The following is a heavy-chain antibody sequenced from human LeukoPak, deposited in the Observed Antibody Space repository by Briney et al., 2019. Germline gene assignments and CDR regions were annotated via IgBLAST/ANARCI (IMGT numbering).Heavy chain of an antibody. CDR3: VQQLEPDAFDI. D-gene: IGHD6-6*01. J-gene: IGHJ3*02. CDR1: GGSISSSSYY. CDR2: IYYSGST. Sequence: SETLSLTCTVSGGSISSSSYYWGWIRQPPGKGLEWIGSIYYSGSTYYNPSLKSRVTISVDTSKNQFSLKLSSVTAADTAVCYCVQQLEPDAFDIWGQGTMVTVSS. V-gene: IGHV4-39*07.